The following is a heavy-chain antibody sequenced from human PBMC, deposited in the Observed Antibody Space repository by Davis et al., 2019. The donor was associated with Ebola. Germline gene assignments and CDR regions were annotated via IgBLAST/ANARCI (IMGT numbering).Heavy chain of an antibody. V-gene: IGHV4-39*01. D-gene: IGHD3-3*01. J-gene: IGHJ6*02. Sequence: MPSETLSLTCTVSGGSISSSSYYWGWIRQPPGKGLEWIGRIYYSGSTYYNPSLKSRVTISVDTSKNQFSLKLSSVTAADTAVYYCARRKLRFPTDYGMDVWGQGTTVTVSS. CDR2: IYYSGST. CDR3: ARRKLRFPTDYGMDV. CDR1: GGSISSSSYY.